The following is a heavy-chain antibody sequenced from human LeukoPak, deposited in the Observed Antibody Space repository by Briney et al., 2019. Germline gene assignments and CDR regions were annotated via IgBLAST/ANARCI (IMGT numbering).Heavy chain of an antibody. J-gene: IGHJ4*02. CDR2: IYYSGSS. Sequence: PSETLSLTCAVSGGSISSGGYSWSWIRQPPGKGLEWIGYIYYSGSSYYNPSLKSRFTISVDTSKNQFSLKLSSVTAADTSLYFCARERRIPVVGRRGGFDYWGQGTLVTVSS. V-gene: IGHV4-30-4*07. D-gene: IGHD6-19*01. CDR3: ARERRIPVVGRRGGFDY. CDR1: GGSISSGGYS.